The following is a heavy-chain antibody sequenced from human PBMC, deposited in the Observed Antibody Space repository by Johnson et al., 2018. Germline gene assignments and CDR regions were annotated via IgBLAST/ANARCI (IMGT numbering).Heavy chain of an antibody. D-gene: IGHD6-13*01. CDR1: GFSFSSYW. CDR2: IKQDGREK. V-gene: IGHV3-7*01. J-gene: IGHJ1*01. CDR3: AKDRLVGYSSSWYPYFQH. Sequence: EVQLVESGGGLVQPGGSXRLSCAASGFSFSSYWMSWVRQAPGKGLEWVANIKQDGREKYYVDSVNGRFTISRDNAKNTLCLQMNSLRAEETAVYYCAKDRLVGYSSSWYPYFQHWGQGTLVTVSS.